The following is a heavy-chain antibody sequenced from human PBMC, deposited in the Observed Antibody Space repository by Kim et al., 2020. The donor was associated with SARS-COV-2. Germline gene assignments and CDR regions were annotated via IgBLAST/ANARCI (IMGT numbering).Heavy chain of an antibody. CDR2: MSYDGGSI. J-gene: IGHJ4*02. D-gene: IGHD3-10*01. CDR1: GFTFSRYG. V-gene: IGHV3-30*18. CDR3: AKVSVTNGHSGYFGY. Sequence: GGSLRLSCVASGFTFSRYGMHWLRQVPGKGLVWVAVMSYDGGSISYADSVKGRFTISRYNAKNTLYLQMNRLRAEDTAVYYCAKVSVTNGHSGYFGYWGQGSLVTVSS.